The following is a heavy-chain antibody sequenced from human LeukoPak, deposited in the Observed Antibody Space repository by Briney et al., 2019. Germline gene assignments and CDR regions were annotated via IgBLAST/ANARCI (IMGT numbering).Heavy chain of an antibody. V-gene: IGHV4-59*11. CDR2: IYYSGST. D-gene: IGHD6-6*01. CDR3: AKYSSSSGYYYYYMDV. J-gene: IGHJ6*03. CDR1: GGSISSHN. Sequence: SETLSLTCTVSGGSISSHNWSWIRQPPGKGLEWIGYIYYSGSTNYNPSLKSRVTISVDTSKNQFSLKLSSVTAADTAVYYCAKYSSSSGYYYYYMDVWGKGTTVTVSS.